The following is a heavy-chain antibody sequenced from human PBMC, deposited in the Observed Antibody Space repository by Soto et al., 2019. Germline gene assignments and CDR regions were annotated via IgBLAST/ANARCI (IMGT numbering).Heavy chain of an antibody. J-gene: IGHJ4*02. V-gene: IGHV3-64D*06. Sequence: PGGSLRLSCSASGFTFSSYTMHWVRQAPGKGLDYVSGIRGNGDSPFYADSVKGGFTISRDNSKNALYLLMSSLSADDTAVYYCVKSRGGNNFDFFDWGQGALVTVSS. CDR2: IRGNGDSP. CDR1: GFTFSSYT. D-gene: IGHD5-12*01. CDR3: VKSRGGNNFDFFD.